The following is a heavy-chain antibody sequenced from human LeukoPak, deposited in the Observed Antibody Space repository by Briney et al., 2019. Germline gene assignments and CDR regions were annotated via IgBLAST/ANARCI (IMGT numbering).Heavy chain of an antibody. Sequence: PSETLSLTCTVSGGSISSYYWSWIRQPPGKGLECIGYIYYIGNTNYSPSLRNRVTISVDTSKNQFSLKLNSVTAADTALYFCAGARGGAYGFAFDSWGQGTLVTVSS. D-gene: IGHD3-10*01. CDR1: GGSISSYY. J-gene: IGHJ4*02. V-gene: IGHV4-59*01. CDR3: AGARGGAYGFAFDS. CDR2: IYYIGNT.